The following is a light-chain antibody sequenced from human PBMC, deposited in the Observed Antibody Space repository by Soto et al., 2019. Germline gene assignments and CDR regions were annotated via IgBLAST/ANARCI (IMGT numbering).Light chain of an antibody. CDR1: QSISTW. J-gene: IGKJ1*01. V-gene: IGKV1-5*01. Sequence: DIQMTQSPSTLSASVGDRVTITGRASQSISTWLAWYQQKPGKAPQLLVYDASSLQSGAPSRFSGSGSGTEFALTISSLQPDDSATYYCQQYGSYWTFGQGTKVDIK. CDR3: QQYGSYWT. CDR2: DAS.